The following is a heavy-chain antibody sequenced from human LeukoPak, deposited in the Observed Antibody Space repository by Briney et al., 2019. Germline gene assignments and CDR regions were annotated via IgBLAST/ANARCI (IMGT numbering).Heavy chain of an antibody. CDR1: GGSISSSSYY. Sequence: SETLSLTCTVSGGSISSSSYYWGWIRQPPGKGLEWIGSLYYSGSTYYNPSLKSRVTISVDTSNSQFSLKLNSVTAADTAVYYCATSAPGITVAGASDYWGQGILVTVSS. CDR2: LYYSGST. D-gene: IGHD6-19*01. CDR3: ATSAPGITVAGASDY. J-gene: IGHJ4*02. V-gene: IGHV4-39*01.